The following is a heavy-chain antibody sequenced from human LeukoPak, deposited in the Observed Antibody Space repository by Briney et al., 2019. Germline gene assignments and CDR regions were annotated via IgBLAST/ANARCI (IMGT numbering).Heavy chain of an antibody. V-gene: IGHV3-23*01. J-gene: IGHJ4*02. D-gene: IGHD5-24*01. Sequence: GGTLRLSCAASGFTFSSYAMSWVRQAPGKGLEWVSAISGSGGSTYYADSVKGRFTISRDNSKNTLYLQMNSLRAEDTAIYYCAKRRDGYIDVYWGQGTLVTVSS. CDR2: ISGSGGST. CDR3: AKRRDGYIDVY. CDR1: GFTFSSYA.